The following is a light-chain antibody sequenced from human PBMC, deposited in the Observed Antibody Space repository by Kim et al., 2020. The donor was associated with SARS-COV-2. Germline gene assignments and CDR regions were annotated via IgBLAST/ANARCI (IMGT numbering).Light chain of an antibody. J-gene: IGLJ1*01. CDR2: EVT. V-gene: IGLV2-8*01. CDR3: VSYAGSNNFPYV. Sequence: SVTISCTGTSSDVGGYNYVSWYQQHPGKAPKLMIYEVTKRPSGVPDRFSGSKPGNTASLTVSGLQAEDEADYYCVSYAGSNNFPYVFGTGTKVTVL. CDR1: SSDVGGYNY.